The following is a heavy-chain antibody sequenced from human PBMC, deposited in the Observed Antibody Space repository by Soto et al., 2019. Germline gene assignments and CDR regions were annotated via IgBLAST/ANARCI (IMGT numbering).Heavy chain of an antibody. CDR2: INPNSGGT. J-gene: IGHJ6*02. D-gene: IGHD2-15*01. CDR1: GHTFTGYY. V-gene: IGHV1-2*04. Sequence: GASVKVSCKASGHTFTGYYMHWVRQAPGQGLEWMGWINPNSGGTNYAQKFQGWVTMTRDTSISTAYMELSRLRSDDTAVYYCARAGYCSGGSCYSRENYYYYGMDVWGQGTTVTVSS. CDR3: ARAGYCSGGSCYSRENYYYYGMDV.